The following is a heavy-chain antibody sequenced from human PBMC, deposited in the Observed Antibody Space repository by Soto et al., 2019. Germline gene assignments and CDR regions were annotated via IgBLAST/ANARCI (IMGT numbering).Heavy chain of an antibody. Sequence: EVQLVESGGGLVEPGGSLRLSCAASGFSFSSYTMDWVRQAPGKGLQWVSSISVAGNYVYYADSVKGRFAISRDNAQNSLYLHMNSLRAEDTAVYYCARGAIRGYSYVHSDYWGQGTLVTVSS. CDR3: ARGAIRGYSYVHSDY. CDR1: GFSFSSYT. CDR2: ISVAGNYV. V-gene: IGHV3-21*02. D-gene: IGHD5-18*01. J-gene: IGHJ4*02.